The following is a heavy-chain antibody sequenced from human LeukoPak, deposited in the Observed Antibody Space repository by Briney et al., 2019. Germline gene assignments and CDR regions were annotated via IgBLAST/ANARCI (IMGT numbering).Heavy chain of an antibody. J-gene: IGHJ4*02. CDR1: GDDISGGDY. V-gene: IGHV4-38-2*02. CDR3: ARDRYNYDNLGYPNPFDY. Sequence: PSETLSLTCTVSGDDISGGDYCGWIRHSPRKGLEWIGSIYQSGSAYYSPSLKSRVTMSVDTSKNQFSLKLTSVTAADTAVYFCARDRYNYDNLGYPNPFDYGGLGTLVTVSS. CDR2: IYQSGSA. D-gene: IGHD3-22*01.